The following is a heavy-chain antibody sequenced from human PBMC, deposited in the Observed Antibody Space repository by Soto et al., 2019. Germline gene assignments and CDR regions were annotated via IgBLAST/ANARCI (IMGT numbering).Heavy chain of an antibody. V-gene: IGHV4-59*01. CDR2: IYDSGST. D-gene: IGHD5-12*01. J-gene: IGHJ4*02. Sequence: SETLSLTCTVSGGSISDFYWSWIRQPPGKAPEWIAYIYDSGSTNYNPSLRSRVFISVDTSNNQFSLRLTSVTAADTAVYYCARDGYNSYYFDNWGQGTLVTVSS. CDR3: ARDGYNSYYFDN. CDR1: GGSISDFY.